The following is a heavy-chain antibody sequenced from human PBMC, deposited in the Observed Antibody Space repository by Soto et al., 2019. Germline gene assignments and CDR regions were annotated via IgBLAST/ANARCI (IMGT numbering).Heavy chain of an antibody. D-gene: IGHD3-3*01. J-gene: IGHJ4*02. Sequence: PGGSLRLSCAASGFTFSSYAMSWVRQAPGKGLEWVSAISGRGGSTYYADSVKGRFTISRDNSKNTLYLQMNSLRAEDTAVYYCAKAGDFWSGYYTGEDYWGQGTLVTVSS. CDR2: ISGRGGST. V-gene: IGHV3-23*01. CDR1: GFTFSSYA. CDR3: AKAGDFWSGYYTGEDY.